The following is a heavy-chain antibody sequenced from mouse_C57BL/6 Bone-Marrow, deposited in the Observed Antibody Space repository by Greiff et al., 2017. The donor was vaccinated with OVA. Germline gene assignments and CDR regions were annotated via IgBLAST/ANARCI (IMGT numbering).Heavy chain of an antibody. J-gene: IGHJ4*01. Sequence: EVQLVESEGGLVQPGSSMKLSCTASGFTFSDYYMAWVRQVPEKGLEWVANINSDGSSTYYLDSLRSRFIISRDKAKNLLYLQMSSLKSEDTATYYCARGGSYAMDYGGQGTSVTVSS. CDR3: ARGGSYAMDY. V-gene: IGHV5-16*01. CDR2: INSDGSST. CDR1: GFTFSDYY.